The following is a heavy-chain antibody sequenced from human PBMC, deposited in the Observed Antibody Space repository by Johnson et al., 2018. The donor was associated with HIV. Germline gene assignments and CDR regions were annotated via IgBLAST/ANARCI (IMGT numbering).Heavy chain of an antibody. J-gene: IGHJ3*02. CDR3: ASGPQWPGDFDI. V-gene: IGHV3-30-3*01. Sequence: QVQLVEPGGGVVQPGRSLRLSCAASGFTFSSYAMHWVRQAPGKGLEWVAVISYDGSNKYYADSVKGRFTISRDNSKNTLYLQMNSLRAEDTAVYYCASGPQWPGDFDIWGQGTMVTVSS. CDR1: GFTFSSYA. CDR2: ISYDGSNK. D-gene: IGHD6-19*01.